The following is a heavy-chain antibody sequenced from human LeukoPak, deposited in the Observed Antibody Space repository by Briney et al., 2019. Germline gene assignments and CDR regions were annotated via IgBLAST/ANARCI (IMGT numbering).Heavy chain of an antibody. CDR1: GFTLSSHW. D-gene: IGHD1-7*01. Sequence: GGSLRLSCAASGFTLSSHWMTWVRQAPGKGLEWVVNINQDASAKYYVASVRGRFAISRDNAKNSIYLQMNSLRVDDTAVYYCARWNIRGTAHQLDYWGQGSLVTVSS. CDR2: INQDASAK. CDR3: ARWNIRGTAHQLDY. V-gene: IGHV3-7*01. J-gene: IGHJ4*02.